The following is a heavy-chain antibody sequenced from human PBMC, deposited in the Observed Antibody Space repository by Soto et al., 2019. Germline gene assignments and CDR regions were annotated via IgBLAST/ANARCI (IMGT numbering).Heavy chain of an antibody. CDR2: INPDNGNT. Sequence: QVQLVQSGAEVRKPGASVNISCRASGFTFSDNLINWVRQAPGQSLEWVGWINPDNGNTRSSQTFQGRVTISRHSSASIAYVEVTDLTSEDTAVYYCARDILSVGPRANDAFEVWGQGTMVIVSS. CDR3: ARDILSVGPRANDAFEV. CDR1: GFTFSDNL. J-gene: IGHJ3*01. V-gene: IGHV1-3*01. D-gene: IGHD2-8*02.